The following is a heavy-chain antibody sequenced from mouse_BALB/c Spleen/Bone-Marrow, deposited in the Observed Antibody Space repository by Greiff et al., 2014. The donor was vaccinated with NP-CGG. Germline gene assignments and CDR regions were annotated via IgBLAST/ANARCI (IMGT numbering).Heavy chain of an antibody. CDR2: IRNKANGYTT. D-gene: IGHD2-1*01. Sequence: VQLQQSGGGLVQPGGSLRLSCATSGFTLTDYYMSWVRQPPGKALEWLGFIRNKANGYTTEYSASVKGRFTISRDNSQSILYLQMNTLRAEDSATYYCAREGVYYGNPYWYFDVWGAGTTVTVSS. J-gene: IGHJ1*01. CDR1: GFTLTDYY. V-gene: IGHV7-3*02. CDR3: AREGVYYGNPYWYFDV.